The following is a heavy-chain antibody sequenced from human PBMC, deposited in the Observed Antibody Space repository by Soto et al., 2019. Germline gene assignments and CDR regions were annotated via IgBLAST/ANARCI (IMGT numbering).Heavy chain of an antibody. CDR2: ISAYNGNT. CDR1: GYTFTSYG. CDR3: ARASYYDSSGYSRL. V-gene: IGHV1-18*01. Sequence: QVQLVQSGAEMKKPGASVKVSCKASGYTFTSYGITWLRQAPGQGPEWMGWISAYNGNTNYAQNLQGRVTMTTDTXXXXXXMXXXXXXXDXXXVYYCARASYYDSSGYSRLWGQGTLVTVSS. J-gene: IGHJ4*02. D-gene: IGHD3-22*01.